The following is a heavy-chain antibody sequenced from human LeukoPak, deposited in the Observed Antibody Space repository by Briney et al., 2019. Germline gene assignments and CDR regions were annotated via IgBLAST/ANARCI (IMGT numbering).Heavy chain of an antibody. CDR2: VYSGGNT. V-gene: IGHV3-53*01. Sequence: GGSLRLSCAASGFTVGSNYMCWVRQAPGKGQEWVSVVYSGGNTYYADSVKGRFTISRDDSKNTLFLQMNSLRAEDTAVYYCAREYGSGTYLAFDIWGRGTMVTVSS. D-gene: IGHD6-19*01. J-gene: IGHJ3*02. CDR1: GFTVGSNY. CDR3: AREYGSGTYLAFDI.